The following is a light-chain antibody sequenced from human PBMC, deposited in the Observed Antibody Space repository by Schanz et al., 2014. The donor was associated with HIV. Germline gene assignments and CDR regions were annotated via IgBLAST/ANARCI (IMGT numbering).Light chain of an antibody. CDR2: GAS. CDR3: QQSYSTPPT. V-gene: IGKV3-20*01. J-gene: IGKJ4*01. Sequence: EIVLTQSPGTLSLSPGERATLSCRASQSVTSSYLAWYQQKPGQAPRLLIYGASSRATGIPDRFSGSGSGTDFTLTISRLEPEDFATYYCQQSYSTPPTFGGGTEVEIK. CDR1: QSVTSSY.